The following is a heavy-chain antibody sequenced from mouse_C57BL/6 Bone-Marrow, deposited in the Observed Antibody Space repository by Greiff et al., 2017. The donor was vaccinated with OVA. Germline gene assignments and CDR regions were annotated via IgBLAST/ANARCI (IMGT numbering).Heavy chain of an antibody. J-gene: IGHJ2*01. CDR1: GFTFSSYA. V-gene: IGHV5-4*03. D-gene: IGHD2-3*01. Sequence: EVKLVESGGGLVKPGGSLKLSCAASGFTFSSYAMSWVRQTPEKRLAWVATISDGGSYTYYPDNVKGRFTISRDNAKNNLYLQMSHLKSEDTAMYYCARGWVPYYVDYWGQGTTLTVSS. CDR3: ARGWVPYYVDY. CDR2: ISDGGSYT.